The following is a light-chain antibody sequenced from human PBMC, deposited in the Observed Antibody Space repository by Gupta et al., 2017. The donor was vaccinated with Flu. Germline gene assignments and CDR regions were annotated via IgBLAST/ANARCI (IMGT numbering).Light chain of an antibody. Sequence: QTVVTQAPSFSVSPGGTVTLTCGLSSGSASTSYYPSGYQQTPGQAPRTLIYSTNTRSSGVPARFSGAILGNKAAITIPGAEADDESDYYCVLYMGSGSWVFGGGTKLTVL. V-gene: IGLV8-61*01. CDR2: STN. CDR3: VLYMGSGSWV. J-gene: IGLJ3*02. CDR1: SGSASTSYY.